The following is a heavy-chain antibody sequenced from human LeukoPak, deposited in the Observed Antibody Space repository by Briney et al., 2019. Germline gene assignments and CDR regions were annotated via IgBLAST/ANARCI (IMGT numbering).Heavy chain of an antibody. V-gene: IGHV3-30*18. Sequence: PGGSLRLSCAASGFTFSSYGMHWVRQAPGKGLEWVAVISYDGSNKYYADSVKGRFTISRDNSKNTLYLQMNSLRAEDTAVYYCAKDLSTVTTGPFDYWGQGTLVTVSS. CDR2: ISYDGSNK. CDR1: GFTFSSYG. CDR3: AKDLSTVTTGPFDY. J-gene: IGHJ4*02. D-gene: IGHD4-11*01.